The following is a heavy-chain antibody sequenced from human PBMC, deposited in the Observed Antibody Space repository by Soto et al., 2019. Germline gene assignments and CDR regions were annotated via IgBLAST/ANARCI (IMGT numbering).Heavy chain of an antibody. Sequence: GASVKVSCKASGGTFSSYTISWVRQAPGQGLEWMGRIIPILGIANYAQKFQGRVTITADKSTSTAYMELSSLRSEDTAVYYCARDGKNSGWYRFDYWGQGTLVTVSS. CDR1: GGTFSSYT. D-gene: IGHD6-19*01. CDR3: ARDGKNSGWYRFDY. CDR2: IIPILGIA. J-gene: IGHJ4*02. V-gene: IGHV1-69*04.